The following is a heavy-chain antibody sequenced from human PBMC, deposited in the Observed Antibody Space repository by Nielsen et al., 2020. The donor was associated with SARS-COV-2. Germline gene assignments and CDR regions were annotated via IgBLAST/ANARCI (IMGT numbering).Heavy chain of an antibody. CDR1: GYTFTGYY. Sequence: ASVKVSCKASGYTFTGYYMHWVRQAPGQGLEWMGWINPNSGGTNYAQKFQGWVTMTRDTSISTAYMELSRLRSDDTAVYYCARGGRIAAAGPSFDYWGQGTLVTVSS. V-gene: IGHV1-2*04. D-gene: IGHD6-13*01. CDR3: ARGGRIAAAGPSFDY. CDR2: INPNSGGT. J-gene: IGHJ4*02.